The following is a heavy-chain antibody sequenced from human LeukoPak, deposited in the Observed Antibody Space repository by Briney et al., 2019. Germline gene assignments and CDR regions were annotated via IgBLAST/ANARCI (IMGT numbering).Heavy chain of an antibody. D-gene: IGHD1-26*01. J-gene: IGHJ3*02. CDR3: ARDVRASYPYDAFDI. CDR2: ISSSSSYI. V-gene: IGHV3-21*01. CDR1: GFTFSSYS. Sequence: GGSLRLSCAASGFTFSSYSMNWVRQAPGKWLEWVSAISSSSSYIYYADSVKGRFTISRDNAKNSLYLQMNSLRAEDTAVYYCARDVRASYPYDAFDIWGQGTMVTVSS.